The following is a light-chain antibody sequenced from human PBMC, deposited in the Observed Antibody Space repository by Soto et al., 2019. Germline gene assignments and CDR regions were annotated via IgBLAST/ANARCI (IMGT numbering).Light chain of an antibody. J-gene: IGKJ3*01. CDR1: QDIGTY. CDR3: QHSNHLPL. CDR2: DAS. Sequence: DIQMTQSPPSLSASVGDRVTITCQASQDIGTYLNWYQHKPGKAPSLVIYDASNLETGVPSRFSGGGSGTDFTFTISSLRPEDIATYYCQHSNHLPLFGPGTKVDF. V-gene: IGKV1-33*01.